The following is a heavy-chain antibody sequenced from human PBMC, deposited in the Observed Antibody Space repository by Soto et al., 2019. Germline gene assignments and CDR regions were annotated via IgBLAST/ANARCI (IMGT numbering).Heavy chain of an antibody. Sequence: ASVKVSCKASGYTFTGYYMHWVRQAPGQGLEWMGWINPNSGGTNYAQKFQGWVTMTRDTSISTAYMELSRLRSDDTAVYYCARTRYDILTGFNYGMDVWGQGTTVTV. CDR1: GYTFTGYY. V-gene: IGHV1-2*04. CDR2: INPNSGGT. J-gene: IGHJ6*02. D-gene: IGHD3-9*01. CDR3: ARTRYDILTGFNYGMDV.